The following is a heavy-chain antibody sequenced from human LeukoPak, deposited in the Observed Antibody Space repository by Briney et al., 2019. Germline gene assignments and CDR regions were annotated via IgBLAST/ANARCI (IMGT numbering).Heavy chain of an antibody. CDR1: GGSFSGYY. CDR3: ARVVWFGELSGAFDI. CDR2: INRSGST. V-gene: IGHV4-34*01. J-gene: IGHJ3*02. D-gene: IGHD3-10*01. Sequence: SETLSLTCAVYGGSFSGYYWSWIRQPPGKGLEWVGEINRSGSTNYNASLERRVTMSVDTSKNQFSLKLSSVTAADTAVYYCARVVWFGELSGAFDIWGQGTMVTVSS.